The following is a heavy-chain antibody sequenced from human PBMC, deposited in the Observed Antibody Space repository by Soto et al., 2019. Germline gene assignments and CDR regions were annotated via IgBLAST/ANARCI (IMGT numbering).Heavy chain of an antibody. Sequence: QVQVVQSGAEVKKPGSSVRVSCKASGGTSSSYAITWMRQAPGQGLEWMGGIFPILDTTDDAQKFQGRVTFTADESKSTVYMELSRLTSDDTAVYYCASGGTTVNRRFDFWGQGTLVTVSS. V-gene: IGHV1-69*01. J-gene: IGHJ4*02. D-gene: IGHD4-4*01. CDR1: GGTSSSYA. CDR2: IFPILDTT. CDR3: ASGGTTVNRRFDF.